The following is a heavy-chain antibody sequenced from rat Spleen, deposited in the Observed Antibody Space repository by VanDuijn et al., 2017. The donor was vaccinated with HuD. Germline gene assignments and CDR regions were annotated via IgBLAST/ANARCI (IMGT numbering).Heavy chain of an antibody. V-gene: IGHV5-25*01. CDR2: ISTGGGNT. Sequence: EVKLVESGGGLVQPGRSMRFSCAASGFTFSNYYMAWVRQAPTKGLEWVASISTGGGNTYYRDSVKCRFTISRDNAKSTLYLQMDSLGSEDTATYYCARHRNYGGIPFDFWGQGVMVSVSS. J-gene: IGHJ2*01. CDR1: GFTFSNYY. CDR3: ARHRNYGGIPFDF. D-gene: IGHD1-11*01.